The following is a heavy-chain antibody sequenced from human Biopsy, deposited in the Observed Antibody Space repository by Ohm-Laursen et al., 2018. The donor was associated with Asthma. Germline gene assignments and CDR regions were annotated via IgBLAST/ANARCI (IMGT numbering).Heavy chain of an antibody. D-gene: IGHD1-26*01. V-gene: IGHV3-53*05. Sequence: SLRLSCAASGFTVSSNGMSWVRQPPGKGLEWVSVIYSGGGTFYADSVKGRVTISRDNSRNTLYLQMNSLRAEDSAVYYCARDFGCGSYFVGTTFDYWGQGALVTVSS. J-gene: IGHJ4*02. CDR3: ARDFGCGSYFVGTTFDY. CDR1: GFTVSSNG. CDR2: IYSGGGT.